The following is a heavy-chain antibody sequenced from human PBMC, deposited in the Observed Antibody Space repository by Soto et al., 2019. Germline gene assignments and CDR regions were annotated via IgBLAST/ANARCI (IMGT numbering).Heavy chain of an antibody. V-gene: IGHV4-59*06. Sequence: SETLSLTCTVSSDSISNYYCSWFRQPPGKGLEWIGYIYYSGSTYYNPSLKSRVTISVDTSKNQFSLKLSSVTAADTAVYYCARWWSGSRQGFDPWGQGTLVTVSS. CDR2: IYYSGST. J-gene: IGHJ5*02. CDR1: SDSISNYY. D-gene: IGHD3-3*01. CDR3: ARWWSGSRQGFDP.